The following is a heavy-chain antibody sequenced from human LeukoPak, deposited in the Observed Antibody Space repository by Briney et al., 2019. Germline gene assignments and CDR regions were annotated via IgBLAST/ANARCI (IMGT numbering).Heavy chain of an antibody. V-gene: IGHV4-30-2*01. CDR2: IYHSGST. J-gene: IGHJ4*02. D-gene: IGHD5-12*01. CDR1: GGSISSGGYS. Sequence: KPSQTLSLTCAVSGGSISSGGYSWSWIGQPPGKGLEWIGYIYHSGSTYYNPSLKSRVTISVDRSKNQFSLKLSSVTAADTAVYYCARGIRVATILDYWGQGTLVTVSS. CDR3: ARGIRVATILDY.